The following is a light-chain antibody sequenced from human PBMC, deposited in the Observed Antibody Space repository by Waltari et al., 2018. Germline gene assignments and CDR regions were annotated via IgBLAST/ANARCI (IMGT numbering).Light chain of an antibody. Sequence: QSALTQPASVSGSPGQSITIPCTGSRSDVGRHDLVSWYQHHPDKAPQVIIFEDSKRPSGVSNRFSGSKSGNTASLTISGLQAEDEADYYCCSYADSRTWVFGGGTKLTVL. CDR1: RSDVGRHDL. CDR2: EDS. CDR3: CSYADSRTWV. J-gene: IGLJ3*02. V-gene: IGLV2-23*01.